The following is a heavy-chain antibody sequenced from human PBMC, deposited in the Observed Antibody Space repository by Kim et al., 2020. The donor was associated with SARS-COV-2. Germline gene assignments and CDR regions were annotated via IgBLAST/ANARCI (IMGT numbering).Heavy chain of an antibody. V-gene: IGHV4-59*13. CDR2: IYYSGST. CDR3: ARRAEVYNWFDP. Sequence: SETLSLTCTVSGGSISSYYWSWIRQPPGKGLEWIGYIYYSGSTNYNPSLKSRVTITVDTSKNQFSLKLSSVIAADTTVYYCARRAEVYNWFDPWGQGTL. J-gene: IGHJ5*02. CDR1: GGSISSYY.